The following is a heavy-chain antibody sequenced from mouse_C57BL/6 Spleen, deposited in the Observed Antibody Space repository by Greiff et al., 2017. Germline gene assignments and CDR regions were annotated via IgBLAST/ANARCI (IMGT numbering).Heavy chain of an antibody. CDR2: IYPGDGDT. Sequence: QVQLQQSGPELVKPGASVKISCKASGYAFSSSWMNWVKQRPGKGLEWIGRIYPGDGDTNYNGKFKGKATLTADKSSSTAYMQLSSLTSEDSAVYCCARRDIYYDYLFDYWGQGTTLTVSS. V-gene: IGHV1-82*01. CDR1: GYAFSSSW. J-gene: IGHJ2*01. CDR3: ARRDIYYDYLFDY. D-gene: IGHD2-4*01.